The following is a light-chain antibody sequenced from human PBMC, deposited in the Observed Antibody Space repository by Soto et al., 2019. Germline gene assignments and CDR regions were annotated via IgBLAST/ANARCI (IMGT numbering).Light chain of an antibody. CDR2: GAA. CDR1: QSVTSSY. Sequence: EIVLTQSPGTLSLSPGERATLSCRASQSVTSSYLAWYQQKPGQAPRLLIYGAASRATGIPDRFSCSGSGTDFTLTSSGLEPEDFAVYYCQQYGGSPPLSFGGGTKVEIK. CDR3: QQYGGSPPLS. J-gene: IGKJ4*01. V-gene: IGKV3-20*01.